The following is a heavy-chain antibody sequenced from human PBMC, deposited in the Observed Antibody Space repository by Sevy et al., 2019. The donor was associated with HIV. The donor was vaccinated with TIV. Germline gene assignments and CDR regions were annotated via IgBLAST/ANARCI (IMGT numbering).Heavy chain of an antibody. D-gene: IGHD3-22*01. J-gene: IGHJ4*02. CDR1: GFTFSDYY. Sequence: GGSLRLSCAASGFTFSDYYMSWIHQAPGKGLEWVSYISSSSSYTNYADSVKGRFTISRDNAKNSLYLKMNSLRAEDTAVYYCARVNYYDSSGYYDYWGQGTLVTVSS. CDR2: ISSSSSYT. CDR3: ARVNYYDSSGYYDY. V-gene: IGHV3-11*06.